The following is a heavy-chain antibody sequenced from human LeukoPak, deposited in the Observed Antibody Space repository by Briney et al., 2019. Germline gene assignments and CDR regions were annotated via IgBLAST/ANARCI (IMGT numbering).Heavy chain of an antibody. D-gene: IGHD2-2*01. CDR1: GGSISSYY. CDR3: ARDRYCTGTSCYEHDY. CDR2: IYYSGST. Sequence: SETLSLTCTVSGGSISSYYWRWIRQSPGKGLECIGYIYYSGSTNYNPSLKSRVTISVDMSKNQFSLKLYSVTAADTAVYYCARDRYCTGTSCYEHDYWGQGTLVTVSS. J-gene: IGHJ4*02. V-gene: IGHV4-59*12.